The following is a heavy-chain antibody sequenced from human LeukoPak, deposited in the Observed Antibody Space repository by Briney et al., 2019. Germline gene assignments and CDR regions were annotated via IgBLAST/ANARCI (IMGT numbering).Heavy chain of an antibody. V-gene: IGHV4-39*07. CDR1: GGSISSSSYY. D-gene: IGHD6-13*01. CDR3: ARDCWGIAAANWYFDL. CDR2: IYYSGST. Sequence: SETLSLTCTVSGGSISSSSYYWGWIRQPPGKGLEWIGSIYYSGSTYYNPSLKSRVTISVDTSKNQFSLKLSSVTAADTAVYYCARDCWGIAAANWYFDLWGRGTLVTVSS. J-gene: IGHJ2*01.